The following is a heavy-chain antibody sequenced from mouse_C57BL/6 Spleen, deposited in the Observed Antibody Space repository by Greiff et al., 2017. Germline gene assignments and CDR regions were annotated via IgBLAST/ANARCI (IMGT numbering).Heavy chain of an antibody. J-gene: IGHJ1*03. V-gene: IGHV1-52*01. CDR2: IDPCDSET. Sequence: VQLQQSGAELVRPGSSVKVSCKASGYAFTSYWMHWVKQRPRQGLEWIGMIDPCDSETNYNEKFKGKDTLTVDKSSSTAYMQLSSLTSEDSAVYCCARRYNNVGRNIDVWGKGTTLTVSS. CDR3: ARRYNNVGRNIDV. D-gene: IGHD1-3*01. CDR1: GYAFTSYW.